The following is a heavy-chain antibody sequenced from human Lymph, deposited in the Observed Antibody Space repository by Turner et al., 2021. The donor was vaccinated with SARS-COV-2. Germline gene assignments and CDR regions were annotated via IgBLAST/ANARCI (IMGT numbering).Heavy chain of an antibody. Sequence: QVPLVESGGGVVQPGRSLRLSCAASGFTFSSYAMHWVRQAPGKGLEWVAVISFDGNNKYYTDSVKGRFTISRDNSENTLYLQLNSLRPEDTAVYYCARGDYYGSGTYPGKTFDYWGQGTLVTVSS. D-gene: IGHD3-10*01. V-gene: IGHV3-30-3*01. CDR3: ARGDYYGSGTYPGKTFDY. J-gene: IGHJ4*02. CDR1: GFTFSSYA. CDR2: ISFDGNNK.